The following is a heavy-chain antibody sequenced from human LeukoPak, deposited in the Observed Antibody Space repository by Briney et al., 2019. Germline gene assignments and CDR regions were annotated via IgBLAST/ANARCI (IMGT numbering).Heavy chain of an antibody. CDR1: GYTFINYY. CDR2: INPSDGRT. V-gene: IGHV1-46*01. D-gene: IGHD3-22*01. Sequence: ASVKVSCTASGYTFINYYMHWVRLAPGQGLEWLGVINPSDGRTKFAQKFQGRVTMTTDTSTSTAYMELRSLRSDDTAVYYCARSKYYYDLDVWGQGTTVTVSS. CDR3: ARSKYYYDLDV. J-gene: IGHJ6*02.